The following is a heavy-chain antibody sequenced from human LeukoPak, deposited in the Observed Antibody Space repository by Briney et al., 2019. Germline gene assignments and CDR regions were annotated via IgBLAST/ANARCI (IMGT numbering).Heavy chain of an antibody. CDR2: INPGDSDT. Sequence: PGESLKISCKGSGYSFTSDWIAWVRQMPEKGLEWMGIINPGDSDTRDSPSFQGQVTISVDKLISTAYLQWSSLKASDTAMYYCATYAGTSSKFFHHWGQGTLVTVSS. V-gene: IGHV5-51*01. CDR1: GYSFTSDW. CDR3: ATYAGTSSKFFHH. J-gene: IGHJ1*01. D-gene: IGHD3-10*01.